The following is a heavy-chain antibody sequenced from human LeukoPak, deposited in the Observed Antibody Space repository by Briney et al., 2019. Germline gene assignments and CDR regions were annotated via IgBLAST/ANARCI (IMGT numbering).Heavy chain of an antibody. D-gene: IGHD4-17*01. J-gene: IGHJ4*02. CDR3: AGTYGDDPSNFDY. CDR1: GFTFSSYA. V-gene: IGHV3-23*01. Sequence: PGASLRLSCAASGFTFSSYAMSWVRQAPGKGLEWVSAISGSGGSTYYADSVKGRFTISRDNSKNTLYLQMNSLRAEDTAVYYCAGTYGDDPSNFDYWGQGTLVTVSS. CDR2: ISGSGGST.